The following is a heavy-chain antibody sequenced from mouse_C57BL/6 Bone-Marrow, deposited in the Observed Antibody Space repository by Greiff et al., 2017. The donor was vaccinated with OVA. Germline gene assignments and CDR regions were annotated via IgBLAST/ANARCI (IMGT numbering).Heavy chain of an antibody. J-gene: IGHJ2*01. D-gene: IGHD1-3*01. CDR3: ASAERLSDCFDY. CDR2: IFPGSGNI. CDR1: GYTFTDYY. Sequence: QVQLHQSGAELERPGASGRLSCKPSGYTFTDYYISGVKQRPGQGLEWIARIFPGSGNIYYNEKFKGKATLTAAKSSSTASIQLSSLTSDADAVEFCASAERLSDCFDYGGQGTTLTVSA. V-gene: IGHV1-76*01.